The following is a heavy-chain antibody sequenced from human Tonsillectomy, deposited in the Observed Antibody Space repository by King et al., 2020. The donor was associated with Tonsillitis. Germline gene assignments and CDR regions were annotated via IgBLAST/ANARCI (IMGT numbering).Heavy chain of an antibody. J-gene: IGHJ4*02. CDR3: TRVGSLEGSLSVY. D-gene: IGHD3-16*02. CDR2: IRNYNGNK. V-gene: IGHV1-18*01. CDR1: GYTFTSYG. Sequence: VQLVESGAEVKKPGASVKVSCKASGYTFTSYGISWVRQAPGQGLEWMGWIRNYNGNKNYAQKLKGRVTMTTDTSTSTAYMELRSLRSDDTAVYYCTRVGSLEGSLSVYWGQGTLVTVSS.